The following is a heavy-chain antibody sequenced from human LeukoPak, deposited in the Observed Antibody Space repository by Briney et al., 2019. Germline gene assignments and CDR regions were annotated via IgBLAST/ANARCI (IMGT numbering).Heavy chain of an antibody. J-gene: IGHJ4*02. D-gene: IGHD1-26*01. CDR1: GGTFSSYA. CDR2: IIPILGIA. Sequence: SVKVSCKASGGTFSSYAISCVRHAPGQGLEWMGRIIPILGIANYAQKFQGRVTITADKSTSTAYMELSSLRSEDTAVYYCAREESSGSYYDYWGQGTLVTVSS. V-gene: IGHV1-69*04. CDR3: AREESSGSYYDY.